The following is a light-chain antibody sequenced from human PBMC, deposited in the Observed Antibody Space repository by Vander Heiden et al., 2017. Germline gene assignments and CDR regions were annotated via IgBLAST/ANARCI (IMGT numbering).Light chain of an antibody. CDR2: ENN. CDR3: GTWDSSLSAGV. Sequence: SVLTQPPSVSAAPGQKVTISCSGSISHIGNNYVSWFQQLPGAAPKLVIYENNKRPSGIPDRFSGSKSGTSATLGITGLQTGDEADYFCGTWDSSLSAGVFGGGTKLTVL. V-gene: IGLV1-51*02. J-gene: IGLJ3*02. CDR1: ISHIGNNY.